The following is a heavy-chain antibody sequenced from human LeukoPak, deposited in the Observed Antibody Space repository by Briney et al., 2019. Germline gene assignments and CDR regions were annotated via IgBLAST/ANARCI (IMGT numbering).Heavy chain of an antibody. CDR2: ITGSGGNT. CDR3: AKEGALDAFDI. Sequence: GGSLRLSCVASGFTFSTYVMNWGRQAPGKGLEWVSTITGSGGNTYYADSVKGRFTISRDNSKNTLYLQMNSLRAEDTAVYYCAKEGALDAFDIWGQGTMVTVSS. V-gene: IGHV3-23*01. CDR1: GFTFSTYV. J-gene: IGHJ3*02.